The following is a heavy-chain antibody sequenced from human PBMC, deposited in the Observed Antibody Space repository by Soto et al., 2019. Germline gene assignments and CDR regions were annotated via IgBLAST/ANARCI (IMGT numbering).Heavy chain of an antibody. V-gene: IGHV1-46*03. D-gene: IGHD5-12*01. Sequence: ASVKVSCKASGYTFTSYYMHWVRQAPRQGLEWMGIINPSGGSTSYAQKFQGRVTMTRDTSTSTVYMELSSLRSEDTGVYYCARGGSSGYDYDDDYYYYYMDVWGKGTTVTVSS. CDR2: INPSGGST. J-gene: IGHJ6*03. CDR3: ARGGSSGYDYDDDYYYYYMDV. CDR1: GYTFTSYY.